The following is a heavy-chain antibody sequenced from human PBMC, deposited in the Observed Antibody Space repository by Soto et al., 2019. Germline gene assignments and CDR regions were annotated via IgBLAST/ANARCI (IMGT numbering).Heavy chain of an antibody. Sequence: RASVKVSCKASGYTFTIYGISWVRQAPGQGLEWMGWISAYNGNTNYAQKLQGRVTMTTDTSTSTAYMELRSLRSDDTAVYYCARRTRTYNWNVNYYYYYMDVWGKGTTVTVSS. CDR3: ARRTRTYNWNVNYYYYYMDV. V-gene: IGHV1-18*01. J-gene: IGHJ6*03. CDR2: ISAYNGNT. D-gene: IGHD1-20*01. CDR1: GYTFTIYG.